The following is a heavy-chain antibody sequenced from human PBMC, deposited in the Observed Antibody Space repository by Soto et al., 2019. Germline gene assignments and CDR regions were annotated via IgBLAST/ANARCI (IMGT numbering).Heavy chain of an antibody. J-gene: IGHJ4*02. V-gene: IGHV4-59*01. CDR1: GGSISSYY. CDR2: IYYSGST. CDR3: ARDSYGDSSDY. D-gene: IGHD4-17*01. Sequence: SETLSLTCTVSGGSISSYYWSWIRQPPGKGLEWIGYIYYSGSTNYNPSLKSRVTITEDTSKNQFSLKLSSVTDADTAVYYCARDSYGDSSDYWGQGTLVTVSS.